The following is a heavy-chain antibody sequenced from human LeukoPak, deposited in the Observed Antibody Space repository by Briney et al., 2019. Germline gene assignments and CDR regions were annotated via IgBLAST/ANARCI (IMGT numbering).Heavy chain of an antibody. Sequence: GGSLRLSCAASGFTFSSYAMSWVRQAPGKGLEWVSYISSSGSTIYYADSVKGRFTISRDNAKNSLYLQMNSLRVEDTAVYYCARVRWVEFDVFDLWGQGTMVTVCS. D-gene: IGHD5-24*01. CDR1: GFTFSSYA. CDR2: ISSSGSTI. V-gene: IGHV3-48*04. J-gene: IGHJ3*01. CDR3: ARVRWVEFDVFDL.